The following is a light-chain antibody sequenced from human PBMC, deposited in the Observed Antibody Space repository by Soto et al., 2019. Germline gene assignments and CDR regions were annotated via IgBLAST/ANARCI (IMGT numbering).Light chain of an antibody. CDR3: QQRGNWPPLT. J-gene: IGKJ4*01. Sequence: AIQMTQSPSSLSASVGDRVTITCRASQDIRKDLAWYQQKPGKAPQILVYGASSRATGIADRFSGSGSGTDFTLTISSLKPEDFAVYYCQQRGNWPPLTFGGGTKVDIK. CDR1: QDIRKD. V-gene: IGKV1-6*01. CDR2: GAS.